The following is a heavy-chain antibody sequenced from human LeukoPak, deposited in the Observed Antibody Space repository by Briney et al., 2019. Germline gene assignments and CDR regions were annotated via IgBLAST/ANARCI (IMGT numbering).Heavy chain of an antibody. CDR3: ARDGSGSYYKNFGWFDP. J-gene: IGHJ5*02. CDR1: GFTFSGSA. CDR2: IDKKDKGYATAT. D-gene: IGHD3-10*01. Sequence: PGGSLRLSCAASGFTFSGSAIHWVRQSSGKGLEWVGQIDKKDKGYATATAYAASVKGRFTISRDNSKNTLYLQMNSLRAEDTAVYYCARDGSGSYYKNFGWFDPWGQGTLVTVSS. V-gene: IGHV3-73*01.